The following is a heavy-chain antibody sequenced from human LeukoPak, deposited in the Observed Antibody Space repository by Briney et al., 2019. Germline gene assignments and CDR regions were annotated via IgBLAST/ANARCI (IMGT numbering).Heavy chain of an antibody. CDR3: ATNHPNGGGGRYFDWSPID. Sequence: GSLRLSYAASGFTFSDYTMNWVRQAPGKGLEWVSFIGRSGTTIYYADSVKGRFTCSRDNAKNSLHLQMNSLRAEDTAVYYCATNHPNGGGGRYFDWSPIDWGQGTLVTVSS. CDR2: IGRSGTTI. D-gene: IGHD3-9*01. J-gene: IGHJ4*02. CDR1: GFTFSDYT. V-gene: IGHV3-48*04.